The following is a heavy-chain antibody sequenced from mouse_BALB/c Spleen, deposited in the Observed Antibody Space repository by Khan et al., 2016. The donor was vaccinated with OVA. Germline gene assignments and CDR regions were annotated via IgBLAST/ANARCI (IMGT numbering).Heavy chain of an antibody. CDR2: ISYSGST. V-gene: IGHV3-2*02. CDR3: ASELGRYYALDY. D-gene: IGHD4-1*01. J-gene: IGHJ4*01. CDR1: GYSITSDYA. Sequence: EVQLQESGPGLVKPSQSLSLTCTVTGYSITSDYAWNWIRQFPGNKLEWMGYISYSGSTHYNQSLKSRTSIPRDTSKNQFFLQLKSVTSEDTATYYCASELGRYYALDYWGQGTSVTVSS.